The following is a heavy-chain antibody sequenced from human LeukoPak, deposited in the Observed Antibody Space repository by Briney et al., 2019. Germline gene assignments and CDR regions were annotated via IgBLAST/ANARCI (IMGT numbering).Heavy chain of an antibody. V-gene: IGHV3-7*03. CDR2: IKQDGIET. CDR1: GVNSGNYW. CDR3: ARDLGGGRVLDV. J-gene: IGHJ6*02. D-gene: IGHD3-16*01. Sequence: GGSLRLSCVASGVNSGNYWMSWVRQAPGQRLEWPANIKQDGIETYYLDSVKGRFTISRDSSKNTVYLQVNSLRAEDTAVYYCARDLGGGRVLDVWGQGTTVTVSS.